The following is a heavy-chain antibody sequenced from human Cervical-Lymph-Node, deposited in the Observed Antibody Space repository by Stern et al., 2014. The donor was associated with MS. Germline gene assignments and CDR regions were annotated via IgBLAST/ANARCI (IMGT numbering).Heavy chain of an antibody. V-gene: IGHV3-11*01. CDR3: ASEKCTSASCYLS. D-gene: IGHD2-2*01. CDR2: ISSIGSTL. J-gene: IGHJ4*02. Sequence: VQLVESGGGLVKPGGSLRLSCAASGFTFSADFMTWIRQAPGKGLEWVSYISSIGSTLHYADSVKGRFTISRDNANNSLSLQMNSLRAEDTAVYYCASEKCTSASCYLSWGQGALVTVSS. CDR1: GFTFSADF.